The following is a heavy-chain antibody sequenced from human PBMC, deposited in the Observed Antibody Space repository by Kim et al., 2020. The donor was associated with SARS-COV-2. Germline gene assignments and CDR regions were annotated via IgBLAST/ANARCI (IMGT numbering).Heavy chain of an antibody. J-gene: IGHJ3*02. D-gene: IGHD3-3*01. V-gene: IGHV4-59*01. CDR3: ARSKRITIFGVVIIPGAFDI. Sequence: SRVTISVDTSKSQFSLKLSSVTAADTAVYYCARSKRITIFGVVIIPGAFDIWGQGTMVTVSS.